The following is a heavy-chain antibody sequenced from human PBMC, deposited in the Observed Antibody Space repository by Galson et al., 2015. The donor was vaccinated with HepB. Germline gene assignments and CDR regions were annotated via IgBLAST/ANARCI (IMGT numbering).Heavy chain of an antibody. Sequence: SLRLSCAASGFTFDDYAMHWVRQAPGKGLEWVPGISWNSGSIGYADSVKGRFTISRDNAKNSLYLQMNSLRAEDTALYYCAKDLAPLERGVDYWGQGTLVTVSS. CDR3: AKDLAPLERGVDY. V-gene: IGHV3-9*01. J-gene: IGHJ4*02. D-gene: IGHD3-3*01. CDR1: GFTFDDYA. CDR2: ISWNSGSI.